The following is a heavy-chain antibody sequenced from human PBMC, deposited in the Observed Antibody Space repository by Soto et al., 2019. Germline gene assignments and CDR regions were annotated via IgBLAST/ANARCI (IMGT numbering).Heavy chain of an antibody. D-gene: IGHD6-13*01. J-gene: IGHJ6*02. Sequence: SETLSLTCTVSGGSISSYYWSWIRQPPGKGLEWIGYIYYSGSTNYNPSLKSRVTISVDTSKNQFSLKLSSVTAADTAVYYCARGLAAAGTWHYYYYGIDGWGQGTTVTVSS. CDR1: GGSISSYY. V-gene: IGHV4-59*01. CDR3: ARGLAAAGTWHYYYYGIDG. CDR2: IYYSGST.